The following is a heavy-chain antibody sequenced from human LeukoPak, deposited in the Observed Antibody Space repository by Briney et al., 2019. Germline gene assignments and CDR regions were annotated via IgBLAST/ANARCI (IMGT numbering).Heavy chain of an antibody. CDR3: ALYDSSGYYSRGAFDI. CDR1: GYSFTSYW. J-gene: IGHJ3*02. Sequence: PGESLKISCKGSGYSFTSYWIGWVRQVPGKGLEWMGIIYPGDSDTRYSPSFQGQVTISADKSISTAYLQWSSLKASDTAMYYCALYDSSGYYSRGAFDIWGQGTMVTVSS. D-gene: IGHD3-22*01. V-gene: IGHV5-51*01. CDR2: IYPGDSDT.